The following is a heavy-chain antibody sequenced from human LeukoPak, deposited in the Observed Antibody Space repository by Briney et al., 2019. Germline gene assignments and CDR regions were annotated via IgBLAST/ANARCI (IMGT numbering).Heavy chain of an antibody. J-gene: IGHJ4*02. CDR1: GASLSRTSYY. CDR3: ARQEYDSSGYYSDY. CDR2: IYYSGST. V-gene: IGHV4-39*01. Sequence: SETLSLTCTVSGASLSRTSYYWGWIRQPPGKGLEWIGSIYYSGSTYYNPSLKSRVTISAATSKNQFSLKLSSVTAADTAVYYCARQEYDSSGYYSDYWGQGTLVTVSS. D-gene: IGHD3-22*01.